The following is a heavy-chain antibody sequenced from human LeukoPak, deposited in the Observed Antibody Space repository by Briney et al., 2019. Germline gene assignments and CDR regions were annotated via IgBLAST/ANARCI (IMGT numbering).Heavy chain of an antibody. CDR1: GFTFTTYW. CDR2: INPDGSQT. Sequence: GGSLRLSCAASGFTFTTYWMNWVRQAPGKGLEWVALINPDGSQTIYVDSVKGRFIISRDNAENSLYLQMNTLRAEDTAVYYCARDLGYGALDPWGQGTLVTVSS. CDR3: ARDLGYGALDP. J-gene: IGHJ5*02. D-gene: IGHD4-17*01. V-gene: IGHV3-7*01.